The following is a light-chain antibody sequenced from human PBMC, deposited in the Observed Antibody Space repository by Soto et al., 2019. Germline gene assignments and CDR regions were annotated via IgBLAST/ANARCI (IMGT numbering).Light chain of an antibody. Sequence: DIHMSQSHSTLSASVGDRVTITCRASQTIDSWLAWYQQRPGKPPNLLIYKASTLASGVPSRFSGSGSGTEFTLTINSLQPDDFATYYCQQYHIYSGTFGQGTKVDI. CDR2: KAS. J-gene: IGKJ1*01. V-gene: IGKV1-5*03. CDR1: QTIDSW. CDR3: QQYHIYSGT.